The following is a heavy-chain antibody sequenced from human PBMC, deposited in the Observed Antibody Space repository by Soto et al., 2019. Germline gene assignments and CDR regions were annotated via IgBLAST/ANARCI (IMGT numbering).Heavy chain of an antibody. Sequence: SVKVSCKASGGTFSSYAISWVRQAPVQGLEWMGGIIPIFGTANYAQKFQGRVTLTADKSTSTAYMELSSLRSEDTAVYYCARRHSSSGWYYFDYWGQGTLVTVSS. CDR3: ARRHSSSGWYYFDY. J-gene: IGHJ4*02. V-gene: IGHV1-69*06. CDR1: GGTFSSYA. CDR2: IIPIFGTA. D-gene: IGHD6-19*01.